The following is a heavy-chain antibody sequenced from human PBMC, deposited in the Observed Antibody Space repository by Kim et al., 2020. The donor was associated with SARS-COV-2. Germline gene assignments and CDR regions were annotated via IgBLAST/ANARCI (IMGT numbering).Heavy chain of an antibody. CDR3: ARDSSGYYAYYGMDV. V-gene: IGHV1-69*13. Sequence: SVKVSCKASGGTSSSYAISWVRQAPGQGLEWMGGIIPIFGTANYAQKFQGRVTITADESTSTAYMELSSLRSEDTAVYYCARDSSGYYAYYGMDVWGQGTTVTVSS. J-gene: IGHJ6*02. CDR1: GGTSSSYA. CDR2: IIPIFGTA. D-gene: IGHD3-22*01.